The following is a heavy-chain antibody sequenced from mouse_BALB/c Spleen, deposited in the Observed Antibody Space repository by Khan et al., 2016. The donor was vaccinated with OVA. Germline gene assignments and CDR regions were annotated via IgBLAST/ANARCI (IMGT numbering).Heavy chain of an antibody. D-gene: IGHD1-1*01. CDR3: ARNYFGTRTSIDY. V-gene: IGHV1S137*01. CDR1: GYTFTDYA. Sequence: QVQLKQSGAELVRPGVSVKISCKGSGYTFTDYAMHWVKQSHAESLEWIGVISTYYGDGSYNQKFKGKSTMTVDKSSSTAYMELARLTSEDSAIYYCARNYFGTRTSIDYWGQGTSVTVSS. J-gene: IGHJ4*01. CDR2: ISTYYGDG.